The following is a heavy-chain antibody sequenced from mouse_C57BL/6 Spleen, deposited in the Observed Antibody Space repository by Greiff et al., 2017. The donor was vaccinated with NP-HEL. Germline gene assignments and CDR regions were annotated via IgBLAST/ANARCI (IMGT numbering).Heavy chain of an antibody. Sequence: QVHVKQPGAELVKPGASVKLSCKASGYTFTSYWMQWVKQRPGQGLEWIGEIDPSDSYTNYNQKFKGKATLTVDTSSSTAYMQLSSLTSEDSAVYYCARFAGSSYGAMDYWGQGTSVTVSS. CDR3: ARFAGSSYGAMDY. CDR2: IDPSDSYT. D-gene: IGHD1-1*01. J-gene: IGHJ4*01. V-gene: IGHV1-50*01. CDR1: GYTFTSYW.